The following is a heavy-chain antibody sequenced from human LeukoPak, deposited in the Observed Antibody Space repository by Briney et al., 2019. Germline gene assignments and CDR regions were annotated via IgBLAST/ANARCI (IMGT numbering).Heavy chain of an antibody. CDR2: ITGSSSPI. CDR1: GFAFSNYG. J-gene: IGHJ6*03. Sequence: GGSLRLSCAASGFAFSNYGMNWVRQAPGKGLEWVSYITGSSSPIYYADSVKGRFTISRDNAKNSLYLQMSSLRAEDTAVYYCARLYYYYYYMDVWGKGTTVTVSS. V-gene: IGHV3-48*04. CDR3: ARLYYYYYYMDV.